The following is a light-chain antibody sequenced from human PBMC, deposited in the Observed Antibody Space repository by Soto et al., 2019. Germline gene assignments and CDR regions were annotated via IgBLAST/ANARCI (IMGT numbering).Light chain of an antibody. V-gene: IGKV3-20*01. CDR3: QQYGRLPLT. CDR1: QSVTSNS. Sequence: IVSTQSPATLSLSPGERGTLSCRASQSVTSNSLAWYQQRPGQAPRLLIHGASTRATNIPDRFSGSGSGTDFTLSISRLEPEDSAVYYCQQYGRLPLTFGGGTKWIS. CDR2: GAS. J-gene: IGKJ4*01.